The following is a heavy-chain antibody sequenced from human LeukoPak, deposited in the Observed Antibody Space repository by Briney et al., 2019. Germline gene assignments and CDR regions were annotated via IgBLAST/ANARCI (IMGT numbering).Heavy chain of an antibody. CDR3: AKADEEWELLSGY. CDR1: GFTFSSYG. Sequence: GGSLRLSCAASGFTFSSYGMHWVRQAPGKGLEWVAVISYDGSNKYYADSVKGRFTISRDNSKNTLYLQMNSLRAEDTAVYYCAKADEEWELLSGYWGQGTLVTVSS. J-gene: IGHJ4*02. V-gene: IGHV3-30*18. CDR2: ISYDGSNK. D-gene: IGHD1-26*01.